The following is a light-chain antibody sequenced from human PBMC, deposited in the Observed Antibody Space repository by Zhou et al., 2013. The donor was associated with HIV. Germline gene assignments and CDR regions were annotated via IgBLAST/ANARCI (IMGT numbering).Light chain of an antibody. J-gene: IGKJ1*01. V-gene: IGKV3-11*01. CDR1: QSVSNY. CDR3: QQYGSPPPT. Sequence: EIVMTQSPATLSVSPGERATLSCRASQSVSNYLAWYQQKPGQAPRLLIYDASNRATGIPARFSGSGSGTDFTLTISSLEPEDFALYHCQQYGSPPPTFGQGTKVDI. CDR2: DAS.